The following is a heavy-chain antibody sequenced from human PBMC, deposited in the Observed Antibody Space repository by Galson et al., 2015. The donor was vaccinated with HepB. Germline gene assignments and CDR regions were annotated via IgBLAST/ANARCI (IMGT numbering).Heavy chain of an antibody. CDR1: GYTFTGYY. CDR3: ARVIMAGGSGSYRDY. J-gene: IGHJ4*02. CDR2: INPNSGGT. D-gene: IGHD3-10*01. Sequence: SVKVSCKASGYTFTGYYMHWVRQAPGQGLEWMGWINPNSGGTNYAQKFQGRVTMTRGTSISTAYMELSRLRSDDTAVYYCARVIMAGGSGSYRDYWGQGTLVTVSS. V-gene: IGHV1-2*02.